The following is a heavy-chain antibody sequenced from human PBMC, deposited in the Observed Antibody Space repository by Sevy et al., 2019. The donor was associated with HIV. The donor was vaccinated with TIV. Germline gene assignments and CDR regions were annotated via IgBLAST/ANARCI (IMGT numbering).Heavy chain of an antibody. D-gene: IGHD4-4*01. Sequence: GGSLRLSCAASGFTFNFHGMHWVRQAPGKGLEWVAFIWHDGSNKYTADSVKGRFTISRDNSKNTLFLQMNSLTVEDTAVYYCERDTDNSARWLDPWGQGTLVTVSS. V-gene: IGHV3-30*02. J-gene: IGHJ5*02. CDR2: IWHDGSNK. CDR3: ERDTDNSARWLDP. CDR1: GFTFNFHG.